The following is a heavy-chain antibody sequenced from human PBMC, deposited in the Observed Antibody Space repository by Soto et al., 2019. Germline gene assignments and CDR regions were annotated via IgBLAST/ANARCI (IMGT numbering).Heavy chain of an antibody. Sequence: PGGSLRLSCAASGFTFSSYGMHWVRQAPGKGLEWVAVIWYDGSNKYYADSVKGRFTISRDNSKNTLYLQMNSLRAEDTAVYYCAIVPTVTDAFDIWGQGTMVTVSS. CDR1: GFTFSSYG. V-gene: IGHV3-33*01. J-gene: IGHJ3*02. CDR3: AIVPTVTDAFDI. CDR2: IWYDGSNK. D-gene: IGHD4-17*01.